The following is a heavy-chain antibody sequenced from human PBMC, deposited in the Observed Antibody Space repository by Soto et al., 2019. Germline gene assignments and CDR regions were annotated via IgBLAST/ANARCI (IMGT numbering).Heavy chain of an antibody. CDR1: GFTFSSYA. CDR3: AKRTREWATSFDYFDY. J-gene: IGHJ4*02. D-gene: IGHD5-12*01. Sequence: GGSLRLSCAASGFTFSSYAMSWVRQAPGKGLEWVSAISGSGGSTYYADSVKGRFTISRDNSKNTLYLQMNSLRAEDTAVYYCAKRTREWATSFDYFDYWGQGTLVTVSS. V-gene: IGHV3-23*01. CDR2: ISGSGGST.